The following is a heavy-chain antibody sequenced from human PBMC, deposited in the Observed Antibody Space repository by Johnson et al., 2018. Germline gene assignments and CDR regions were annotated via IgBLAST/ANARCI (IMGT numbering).Heavy chain of an antibody. D-gene: IGHD2-15*01. CDR2: ISRNGGST. V-gene: IGHV3-9*01. CDR3: VLSLVRGGFFPY. Sequence: VQLVQSGGGLVQPGRPLRLSCAASGFSFDDYAIHWVRQAPGKGLEWVSSISRNGGSTGYADSVKGRFTISRDKPTNSLYLQMNSLRGEDTALYYCVLSLVRGGFFPYWGQGTMFTVSS. CDR1: GFSFDDYA. J-gene: IGHJ1*01.